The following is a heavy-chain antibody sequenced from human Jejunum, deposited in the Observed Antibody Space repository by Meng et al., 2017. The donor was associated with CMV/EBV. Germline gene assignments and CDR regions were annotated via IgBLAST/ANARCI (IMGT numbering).Heavy chain of an antibody. CDR2: IYTNGRA. Sequence: QVQLQGAGHGLLTPSEPLSLTCSVSGGSLTNYYWTWIRQTAGKGLEWIGRIYTNGRAIYHPSLVSRVTISEDTSKNQFSLRLTSVTAADTAVYYCARSGYYYDTTGYSPFDYWGQGALVTVSS. D-gene: IGHD3-22*01. V-gene: IGHV4-4*07. CDR3: ARSGYYYDTTGYSPFDY. CDR1: GGSLTNYY. J-gene: IGHJ4*02.